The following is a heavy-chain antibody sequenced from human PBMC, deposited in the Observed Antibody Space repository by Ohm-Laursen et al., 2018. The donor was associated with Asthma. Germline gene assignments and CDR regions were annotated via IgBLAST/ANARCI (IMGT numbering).Heavy chain of an antibody. CDR2: ILYDGNNK. J-gene: IGHJ6*02. CDR1: GFTFSSYG. D-gene: IGHD4-17*01. Sequence: SLRLSCTASGFTFSSYGMHWVRQAPGKGLEWVAFILYDGNNKYYADSVKGRFTISRDNSKNTLYLQMNSLRAEDRAVYYCVRDRSTYGDYINGMDVWGQGTTVTVSS. V-gene: IGHV3-30*03. CDR3: VRDRSTYGDYINGMDV.